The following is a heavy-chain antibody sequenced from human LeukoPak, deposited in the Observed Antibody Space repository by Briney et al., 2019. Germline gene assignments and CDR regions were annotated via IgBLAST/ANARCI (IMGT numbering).Heavy chain of an antibody. V-gene: IGHV4-59*01. CDR2: ISYSGET. Sequence: PSETLSLTCTVAGVTISNYHWSWIRQAPGKGLEWIGYISYSGETYYNPSLKSRVTISQDTSTNQFTLKLTSVTAADTAIYYCASAPNENFFDYWGQGTLVTVSS. CDR3: ASAPNENFFDY. J-gene: IGHJ4*02. CDR1: GVTISNYH.